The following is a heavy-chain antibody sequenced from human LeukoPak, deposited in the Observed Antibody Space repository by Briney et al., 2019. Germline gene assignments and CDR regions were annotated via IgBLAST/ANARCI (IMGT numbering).Heavy chain of an antibody. V-gene: IGHV4-59*01. D-gene: IGHD3-22*01. CDR1: GGSISTYY. J-gene: IGHJ1*01. Sequence: SETLSLTCTVSGGSISTYYWSWIRQPPGKELDWIGYIFYSGSTNYNPSLKSRVTISVDTSKNQFSLNLSSVTAADTAVYYCARGNSYYDSSDYFPWESFQHWGQGTLVTVSS. CDR3: ARGNSYYDSSDYFPWESFQH. CDR2: IFYSGST.